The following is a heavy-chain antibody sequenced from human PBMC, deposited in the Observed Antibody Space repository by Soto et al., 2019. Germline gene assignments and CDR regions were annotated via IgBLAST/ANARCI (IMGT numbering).Heavy chain of an antibody. CDR1: GGSISRSSYY. Sequence: SETLSLTCTVSGGSISRSSYYWGWIRQPPGKGLEWIGSIYYRGSTYYNTSLKSRVTISVDTSKNQFSLKLSSLTAADTAVYYCARHFFFGVPAATAYYYYGMDVWGQGTTVTV. V-gene: IGHV4-39*01. CDR3: ARHFFFGVPAATAYYYYGMDV. J-gene: IGHJ6*02. CDR2: IYYRGST. D-gene: IGHD2-2*01.